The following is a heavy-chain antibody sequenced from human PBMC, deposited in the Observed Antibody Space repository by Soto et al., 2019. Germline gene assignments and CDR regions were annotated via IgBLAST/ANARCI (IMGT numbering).Heavy chain of an antibody. CDR1: GGSVSSGSYY. J-gene: IGHJ3*02. D-gene: IGHD4-17*01. CDR3: ARVDTVTYDGPPLPFGDAFDI. Sequence: PSETLSLTCTVSGGSVSSGSYYWSWIRQPPGKGLEWIGYIYYSGSTNYNPSLKSRVTISVDTSKNQFSLKLSSVTAADTAVYYCARVDTVTYDGPPLPFGDAFDIWGQGTMVTVSS. V-gene: IGHV4-61*01. CDR2: IYYSGST.